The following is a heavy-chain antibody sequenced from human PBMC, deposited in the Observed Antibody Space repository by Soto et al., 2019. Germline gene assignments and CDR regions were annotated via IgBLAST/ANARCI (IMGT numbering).Heavy chain of an antibody. D-gene: IGHD3-10*01. CDR1: GFTFSSYS. V-gene: IGHV3-48*01. CDR3: ARPTYYYGSGSSEYYYYYGLDV. CDR2: ISSSGRTI. J-gene: IGHJ6*02. Sequence: GGSVRLSCAASGFTFSSYSMNWVHQAPGKGLEWVSYISSSGRTIYYADSVKGRFTISRDNAKNSLYLQMNSLRAEDTAVYYCARPTYYYGSGSSEYYYYYGLDVWGQGTTVTVSS.